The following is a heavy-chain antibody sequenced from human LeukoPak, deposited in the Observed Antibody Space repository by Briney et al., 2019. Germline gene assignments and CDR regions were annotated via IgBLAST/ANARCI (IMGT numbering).Heavy chain of an antibody. V-gene: IGHV1-69*13. J-gene: IGHJ4*02. D-gene: IGHD3-22*01. CDR2: ISPIFGTA. CDR1: GGTFSSYA. CDR3: AREGLHYYDSSGYYSFLSY. Sequence: GASVKVSCKASGGTFSSYAISWVRQAPGQGLEWMGGISPIFGTANYAQKFQGRVTITADESTSTAYMELSSLRSEDTAVYYCAREGLHYYDSSGYYSFLSYWGQGTLVTVSS.